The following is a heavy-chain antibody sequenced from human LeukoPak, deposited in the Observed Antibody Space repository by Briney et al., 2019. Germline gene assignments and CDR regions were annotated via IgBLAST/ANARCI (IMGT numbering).Heavy chain of an antibody. CDR2: IYSGGST. D-gene: IGHD2-2*01. CDR3: AKGGCSSTTCYLAIP. V-gene: IGHV3-66*01. CDR1: GFTVSSKY. J-gene: IGHJ5*02. Sequence: GGSLRLACAASGFTVSSKYMSWVRQAPGKGLEWVSVIYSGGSTYYADSVKGRFTISRDNSKNTVYLQMNSLTAEDTALYYCAKGGCSSTTCYLAIPWGQGTLVTVSS.